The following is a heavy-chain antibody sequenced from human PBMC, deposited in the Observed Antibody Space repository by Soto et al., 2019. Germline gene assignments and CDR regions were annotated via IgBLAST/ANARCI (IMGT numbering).Heavy chain of an antibody. CDR2: INPNSGNT. Sequence: ASVKVSCKASGYTFSTYDINWVRQATGQGLEWMGWINPNSGNTGYAQKFQGRVTMTRNTSTTTACMELSSLISEDTAVYYCASWAGYSKWGQGTLVTVSS. CDR3: ASWAGYSK. V-gene: IGHV1-8*01. CDR1: GYTFSTYD. J-gene: IGHJ4*02. D-gene: IGHD3-9*01.